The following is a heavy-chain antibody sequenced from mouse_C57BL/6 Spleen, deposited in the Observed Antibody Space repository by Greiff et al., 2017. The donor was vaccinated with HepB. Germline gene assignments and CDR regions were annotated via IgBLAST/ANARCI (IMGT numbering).Heavy chain of an antibody. V-gene: IGHV1-72*01. J-gene: IGHJ2*01. Sequence: QVHVKQSGAELVKPGASVKLSCKASGYTFTSYWMHWVKQRPGRGLEWIGRIDPNSGGTKYNEKFKSKATLTVDKPSSTAYMQLSSLTSEDSAVYYCARGRDYDGSLYYFDYWGQGTTLTVSS. D-gene: IGHD1-1*01. CDR3: ARGRDYDGSLYYFDY. CDR1: GYTFTSYW. CDR2: IDPNSGGT.